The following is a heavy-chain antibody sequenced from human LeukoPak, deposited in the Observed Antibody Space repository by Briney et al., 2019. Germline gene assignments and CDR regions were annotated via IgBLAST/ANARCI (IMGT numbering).Heavy chain of an antibody. J-gene: IGHJ4*02. D-gene: IGHD3-10*01. V-gene: IGHV3-21*01. Sequence: PGGSLRLSCAASGFTFSSCSMNWVRQAPGKGLEWVSSISSSSSYIYYADSVKGRFTISRDNAKNSLYLQMNSLRAEDTAVYYCARDRPVVPAPLWFGELWRDIDYWGQGTLVTVSS. CDR2: ISSSSSYI. CDR1: GFTFSSCS. CDR3: ARDRPVVPAPLWFGELWRDIDY.